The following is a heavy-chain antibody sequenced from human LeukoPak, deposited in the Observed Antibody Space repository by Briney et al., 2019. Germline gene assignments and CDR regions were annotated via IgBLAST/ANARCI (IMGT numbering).Heavy chain of an antibody. Sequence: GGSLRLSCVASKFTFGNYGMHWVRQTPGKGLEWVAFIRYDGNKKDYADSVKGRFTISRDNSKNTLYLQMNSLRAEDTAVYYCARGAYYYDSSGSFDAFDIWGQGTMVTVSS. D-gene: IGHD3-22*01. V-gene: IGHV3-30*02. CDR3: ARGAYYYDSSGSFDAFDI. J-gene: IGHJ3*02. CDR2: IRYDGNKK. CDR1: KFTFGNYG.